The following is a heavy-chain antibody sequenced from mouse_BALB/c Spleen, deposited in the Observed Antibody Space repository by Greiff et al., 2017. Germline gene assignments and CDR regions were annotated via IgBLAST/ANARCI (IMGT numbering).Heavy chain of an antibody. V-gene: IGHV5-17*02. CDR2: ISSGSSTI. D-gene: IGHD2-4*01. CDR1: GFTFSSFG. CDR3: AKIYYDYGGFAY. Sequence: EVQRVESGGGLVQPGGSRKLSCAASGFTFSSFGMHWVRQAPEKGLEWVAYISSGSSTIYYADTVKGRFTISRDNPKNTLFLQMTSLRSEDTAMYYCAKIYYDYGGFAYWGQGTLVTVSA. J-gene: IGHJ3*01.